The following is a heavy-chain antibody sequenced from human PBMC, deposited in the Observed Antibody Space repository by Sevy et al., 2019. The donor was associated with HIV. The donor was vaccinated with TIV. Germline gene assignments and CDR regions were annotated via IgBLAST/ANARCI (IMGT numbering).Heavy chain of an antibody. V-gene: IGHV1-69*13. Sequence: ASVKVSCKASGGNFRNYVISWVRQAPGQGLEWMGGIIPTSGTANYAQKFQGRVTIIADESTSPAYMELSSLRSEDTAVYYCARLYPCGGACYYFDSWGQGTLVTVSS. CDR3: ARLYPCGGACYYFDS. J-gene: IGHJ4*02. CDR2: IIPTSGTA. CDR1: GGNFRNYV. D-gene: IGHD2-21*02.